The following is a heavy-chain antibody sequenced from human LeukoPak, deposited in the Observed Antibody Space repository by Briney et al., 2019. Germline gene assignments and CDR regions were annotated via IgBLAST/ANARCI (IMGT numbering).Heavy chain of an antibody. CDR3: AREWGYGNFDY. V-gene: IGHV1-2*02. Sequence: GASVKVSCKASGYTFTGYYMRWVRQAPGRGLEWMGWINPNSGGTNYAQKFQGRVTMTRDTSISTAYMELSRLRSDDTAVYYCAREWGYGNFDYWGQGTLVTVSS. CDR2: INPNSGGT. D-gene: IGHD5-18*01. J-gene: IGHJ4*02. CDR1: GYTFTGYY.